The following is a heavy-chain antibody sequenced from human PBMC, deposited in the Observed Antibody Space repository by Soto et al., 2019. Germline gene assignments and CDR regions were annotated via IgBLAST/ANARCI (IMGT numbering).Heavy chain of an antibody. CDR1: GFTFTSSA. CDR2: IVVGSGNT. J-gene: IGHJ6*02. D-gene: IGHD2-15*01. V-gene: IGHV1-58*01. CDR3: AADYCSGGSCYSNYYYGMDV. Sequence: QMQLVQSGPEVKKPGTSVKVSCKASGFTFTSSAVQWVRQARGQRLEWIGWIVVGSGNTNYAQKFQERVTITRDMSTRPAYMELSSLRSEDTAVYYCAADYCSGGSCYSNYYYGMDVWGQGTTVTVSS.